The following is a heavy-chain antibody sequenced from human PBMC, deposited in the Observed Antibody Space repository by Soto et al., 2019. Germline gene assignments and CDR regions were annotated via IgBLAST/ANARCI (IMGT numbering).Heavy chain of an antibody. D-gene: IGHD3-10*01. CDR1: GGSISSYY. V-gene: IGHV4-59*01. Sequence: QVQLQESGPGLVKPSETLSLTCTVSGGSISSYYWSWIRQPPGKGLEWIGYIYYSGSTNYNPSLKSRVTISVDTSKNQFSLKLSSVTAADTAVYYCARTSITMVRGVPLYYYYYGMDVWGQGTTVTVSS. CDR3: ARTSITMVRGVPLYYYYYGMDV. CDR2: IYYSGST. J-gene: IGHJ6*02.